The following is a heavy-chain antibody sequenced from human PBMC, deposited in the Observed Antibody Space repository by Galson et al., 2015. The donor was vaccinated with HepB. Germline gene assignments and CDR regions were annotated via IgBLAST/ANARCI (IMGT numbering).Heavy chain of an antibody. V-gene: IGHV3-11*01. D-gene: IGHD3-3*01. CDR3: ARGLITIFGVVIIRGPDAFDI. J-gene: IGHJ3*02. CDR2: IGGSGSPT. Sequence: SLRLSCAASGFPFSTYAMSWVRQAPGKGLEWVSAIGGSGSPTYYADSVKGRFTISRDNAKNSLYLQMNSLRAEDTAVYYCARGLITIFGVVIIRGPDAFDIWGQGTMVTVSS. CDR1: GFPFSTYA.